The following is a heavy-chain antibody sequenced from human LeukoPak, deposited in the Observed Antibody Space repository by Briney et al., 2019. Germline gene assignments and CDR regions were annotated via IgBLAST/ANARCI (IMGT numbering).Heavy chain of an antibody. CDR2: IGGNGGGT. CDR3: AKDRGDIVTAAPYHFDT. CDR1: GFTFNNYA. J-gene: IGHJ4*02. V-gene: IGHV3-23*01. Sequence: PGGSLRLSCAASGFTFNNYAMSWVRQAPGKGLQWVSIIGGNGGGTYSADSVKGRFTISRDNSKNTLFLQMTTLRAEDTAVYYCAKDRGDIVTAAPYHFDTWGQGTLVTVSS. D-gene: IGHD2-2*01.